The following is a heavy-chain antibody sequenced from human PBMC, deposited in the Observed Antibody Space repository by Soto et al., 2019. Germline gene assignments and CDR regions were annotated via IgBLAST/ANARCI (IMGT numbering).Heavy chain of an antibody. CDR1: GFTFSSYS. Sequence: EVQLVESGGDLVQPGGSLRLACAASGFTFSSYSMNWGRQATGKGLEWVSYISSSSSTIYYADSVNGPFTISRDNAKNSLYLQMNSVRAEDTAVYYCARDLNYGLFDYWGQGTLVTVSS. D-gene: IGHD4-17*01. CDR3: ARDLNYGLFDY. V-gene: IGHV3-48*01. J-gene: IGHJ4*02. CDR2: ISSSSSTI.